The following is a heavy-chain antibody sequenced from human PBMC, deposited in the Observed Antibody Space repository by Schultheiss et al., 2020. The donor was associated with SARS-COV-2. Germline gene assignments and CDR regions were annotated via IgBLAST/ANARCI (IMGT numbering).Heavy chain of an antibody. J-gene: IGHJ4*02. D-gene: IGHD6-6*01. CDR1: GGSFSGYY. CDR3: ARERDSSSSPFDY. V-gene: IGHV4-59*01. Sequence: SETLSLTCAVYGGSFSGYYWSWIRQPPGKGLEWIGYIYYSGSTNYNPSLKSRVTISVDTSKNQFSLKLSSVTAADTAVYYCARERDSSSSPFDYWGQGTLVTVSS. CDR2: IYYSGST.